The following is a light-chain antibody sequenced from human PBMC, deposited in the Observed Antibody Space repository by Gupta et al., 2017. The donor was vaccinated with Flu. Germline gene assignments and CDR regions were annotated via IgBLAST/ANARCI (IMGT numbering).Light chain of an antibody. CDR1: QSVSSNS. V-gene: IGKV3-20*01. J-gene: IGKJ1*01. CDR3: QQYGTSPQT. Sequence: EIVLTQSPGTLSLSPGERATLSCRASQSVSSNSLAWYQQRPGQAPRLLIYGASTRATGIPDRFRGSGSGTDFTLTISRLEPEDFAVFYCQQYGTSPQTFGQGTKVEI. CDR2: GAS.